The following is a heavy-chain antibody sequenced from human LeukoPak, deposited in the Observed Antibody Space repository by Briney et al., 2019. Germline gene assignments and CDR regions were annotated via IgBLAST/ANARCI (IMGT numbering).Heavy chain of an antibody. V-gene: IGHV3-53*01. CDR1: GFTVSSNY. J-gene: IGHJ4*02. CDR2: IYSGGST. D-gene: IGHD6-13*01. Sequence: GGSLRLSCAASGFTVSSNYMSWVRQAPGKGLEWVSVIYSGGSTYYADSVKGRFTISRDNSKNTLYLQMNSLRAEDTAVYYCARAGIAAAGTGYFDYWGQGTLVTVSS. CDR3: ARAGIAAAGTGYFDY.